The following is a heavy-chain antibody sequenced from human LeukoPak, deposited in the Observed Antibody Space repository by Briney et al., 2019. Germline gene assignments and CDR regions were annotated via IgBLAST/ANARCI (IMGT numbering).Heavy chain of an antibody. CDR1: GGSISSYY. V-gene: IGHV4-59*08. Sequence: SETLSLTCTVSGGSISSYYWSWIRQPPGKRLEWIGYIYYSGSTYYNPSLKSRVTISVDTSKNQFSLKLSSVTAADTAVYYCARRITIFGVVIRAWFDPWGQGTLVTVSS. D-gene: IGHD3-3*01. CDR3: ARRITIFGVVIRAWFDP. J-gene: IGHJ5*02. CDR2: IYYSGST.